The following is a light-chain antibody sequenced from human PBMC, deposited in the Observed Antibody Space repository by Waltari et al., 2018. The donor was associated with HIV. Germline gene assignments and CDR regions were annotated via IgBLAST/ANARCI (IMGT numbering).Light chain of an antibody. CDR1: SSHIGSIY. Sequence: QSVLTQPPSASGTPGQRVTISCSGSSSHIGSIYVYWYQHLPGAAPKLLIYRSDQRPSGVPCRFSGTKSGTSASLTISGLRSEDEGDYYCGAWDDSLRIYVFGTGTKVTVL. CDR2: RSD. V-gene: IGLV1-47*01. J-gene: IGLJ1*01. CDR3: GAWDDSLRIYV.